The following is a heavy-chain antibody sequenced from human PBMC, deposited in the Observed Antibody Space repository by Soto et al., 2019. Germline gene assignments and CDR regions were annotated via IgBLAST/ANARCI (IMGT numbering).Heavy chain of an antibody. D-gene: IGHD4-17*01. CDR1: GGSMSKFY. V-gene: IGHV4-4*07. J-gene: IGHJ5*02. CDR2: VYATGTS. Sequence: LSLTCSVSGGSMSKFYWSWIRKTAGKGLEWMGRVYATGTSDYNPSLRSRIAMSVDISKKTFSLRLRSVTAADTGVYYCVRDGSKTLRDCFDPWGQGILVTVSS. CDR3: VRDGSKTLRDCFDP.